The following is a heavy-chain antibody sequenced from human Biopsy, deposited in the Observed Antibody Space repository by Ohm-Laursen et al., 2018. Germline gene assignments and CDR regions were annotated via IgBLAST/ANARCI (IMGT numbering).Heavy chain of an antibody. Sequence: SDTLSLTCSAFGKTFSDYQWSWIRQPPGKGLEWIGQINQAGTTNYNPSLKSRVSISADASKYEFSLRLTSVTAADTAVYLCSNEVHGRDYWGLGAQVTVSS. CDR1: GKTFSDYQ. J-gene: IGHJ4*02. V-gene: IGHV4-34*08. D-gene: IGHD2-15*01. CDR2: INQAGTT. CDR3: SNEVHGRDY.